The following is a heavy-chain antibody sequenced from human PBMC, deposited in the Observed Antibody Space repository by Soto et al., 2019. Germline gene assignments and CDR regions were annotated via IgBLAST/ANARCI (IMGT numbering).Heavy chain of an antibody. V-gene: IGHV1-69*01. Sequence: QAQVVQSGAEVRKPGSSVKLSCKASEGTFNSYAIAWVRQAPGQGLEWMGGIIPYYNTLNYAQKFQDRVTIPADDPTNTVYMELSSLRSGDTAVYFCASGASRWYPYFFDSWAQGTLVTVSS. J-gene: IGHJ4*02. CDR1: EGTFNSYA. CDR3: ASGASRWYPYFFDS. CDR2: IIPYYNTL. D-gene: IGHD6-13*01.